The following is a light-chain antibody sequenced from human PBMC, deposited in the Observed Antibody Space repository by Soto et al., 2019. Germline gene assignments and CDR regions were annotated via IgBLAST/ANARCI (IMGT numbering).Light chain of an antibody. Sequence: QSALTQSPSASGTPGQRVTISCFGSSSNIRSNTVNWYQQLPGTAPRLLMYRSDQRPSGVPDRFSGSKSGTSASLAISGLQSEDEADYYCAAWDDSLNGRVFGTGTKDTV. J-gene: IGLJ1*01. V-gene: IGLV1-44*01. CDR1: SSNIRSNT. CDR3: AAWDDSLNGRV. CDR2: RSD.